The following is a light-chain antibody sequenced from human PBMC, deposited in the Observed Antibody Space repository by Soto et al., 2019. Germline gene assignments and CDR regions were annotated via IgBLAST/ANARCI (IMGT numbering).Light chain of an antibody. CDR1: QSVNSN. J-gene: IGKJ1*01. V-gene: IGKV3-15*01. CDR3: QQYNKWLWT. CDR2: GAS. Sequence: EIVMTQSPATLSVSPGERATLSCRASQSVNSNLVWYQQKPGQAPRLLIYGASTRATGIPGRFSGSGYGTEFTLTISSLQSEDFAVYYRQQYNKWLWTFGQGTKVQIK.